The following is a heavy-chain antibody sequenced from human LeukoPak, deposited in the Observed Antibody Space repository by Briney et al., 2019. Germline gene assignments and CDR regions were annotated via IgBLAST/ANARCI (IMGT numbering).Heavy chain of an antibody. J-gene: IGHJ6*03. CDR3: ARALGYCSGGSCYYYYYYYMDV. CDR1: GFTFSSYS. CDR2: ISSSSSYI. V-gene: IGHV3-21*01. D-gene: IGHD2-15*01. Sequence: GGSLRLSCAASGFTFSSYSMNWVRQAPGKGLEWVSSISSSSSYIYYADSVKGRFTISRDNAKNSLYLQMNSLRAEDTAVYYCARALGYCSGGSCYYYYYYYMDVWGKGTTVTVSS.